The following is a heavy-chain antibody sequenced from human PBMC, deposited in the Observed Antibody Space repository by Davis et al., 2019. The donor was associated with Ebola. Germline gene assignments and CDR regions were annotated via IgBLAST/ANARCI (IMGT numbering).Heavy chain of an antibody. Sequence: AASVKVSCKAFGYTFTNYYVHWVRQAPGQGLEWMGVINPSAGYTNYAQRFQGRVTITRDTSSSTVYMEVRRLKSDDTAVYYCARDGPDYYGLDVWGQGTAVTASS. CDR2: INPSAGYT. J-gene: IGHJ6*02. CDR3: ARDGPDYYGLDV. CDR1: GYTFTNYY. V-gene: IGHV1-46*01.